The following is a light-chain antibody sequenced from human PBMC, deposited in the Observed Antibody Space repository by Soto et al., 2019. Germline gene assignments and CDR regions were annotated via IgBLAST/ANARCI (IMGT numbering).Light chain of an antibody. CDR2: DAS. CDR1: QSVSSY. J-gene: IGKJ5*01. V-gene: IGKV3-20*01. Sequence: EIVLTQSPATLSLSPGERATLSCRASQSVSSYLAWYQQKPGQAPRLLIYDASNRATGSPARFNGSGSGTGFTLTISRLEPEDFAVYYCQQYGSSPPITFGQGTRLEIK. CDR3: QQYGSSPPIT.